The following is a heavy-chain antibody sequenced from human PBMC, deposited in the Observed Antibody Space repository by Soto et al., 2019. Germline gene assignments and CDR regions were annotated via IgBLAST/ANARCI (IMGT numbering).Heavy chain of an antibody. V-gene: IGHV3-21*01. D-gene: IGHD2-15*01. CDR3: ARGNPRYCTGDSCLSHFDY. J-gene: IGHJ4*02. CDR2: ISSSSSYI. CDR1: GFTFSSYS. Sequence: GGSLRLSCAASGFTFSSYSMNWVRQAPGKGLEWVSSISSSSSYIYYADSVKGRFTISRDNAKNSLYLQMNSLRAEDTAVYYCARGNPRYCTGDSCLSHFDYWGQGTLVTVSS.